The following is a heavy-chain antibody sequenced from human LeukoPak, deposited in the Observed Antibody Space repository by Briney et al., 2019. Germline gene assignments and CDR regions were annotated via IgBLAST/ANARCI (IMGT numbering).Heavy chain of an antibody. V-gene: IGHV1-2*02. Sequence: ASVKVSCKASGYTFTGYYMHWVRQAPGQGLEWMGWINPNSGGTNNAQKFQGRVTMTRDTSISTAYMELSRLRSDDTAVYYCASGGVVVPAATTATPTYYYYYYMDVWGEGTTVTVSS. CDR1: GYTFTGYY. D-gene: IGHD2-2*01. J-gene: IGHJ6*03. CDR2: INPNSGGT. CDR3: ASGGVVVPAATTATPTYYYYYYMDV.